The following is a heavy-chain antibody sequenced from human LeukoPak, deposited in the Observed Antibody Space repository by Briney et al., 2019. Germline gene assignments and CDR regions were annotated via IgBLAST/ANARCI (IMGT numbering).Heavy chain of an antibody. D-gene: IGHD3-10*01. Sequence: GSLRLSCAASGFTFSSYAMSWVRQAPGKGLEWVSAISGSGGSTYYADSVKGRFTISRDNSKNTLYLQMNSLRAEDTAVYYCVKLEGSYYGSGSYYKTNDAFDIWGQGTMVTVSS. CDR3: VKLEGSYYGSGSYYKTNDAFDI. CDR2: ISGSGGST. CDR1: GFTFSSYA. J-gene: IGHJ3*02. V-gene: IGHV3-23*01.